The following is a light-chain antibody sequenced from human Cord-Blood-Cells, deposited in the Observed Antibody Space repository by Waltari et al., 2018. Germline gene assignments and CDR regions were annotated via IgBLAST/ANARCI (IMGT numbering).Light chain of an antibody. J-gene: IGLJ2*01. V-gene: IGLV3-27*01. CDR1: VLATKY. CDR3: YSAADNNEGV. CDR2: KDS. Sequence: SYDLTQPSSVSVSPGQTAQINCSGEVLATKYDRWFHQQPGQAPVLVIYKDSERPSGIPERFSGSSSGTTVTLTISGAQVEDEADYYCYSAADNNEGVFGGGTKLTVL.